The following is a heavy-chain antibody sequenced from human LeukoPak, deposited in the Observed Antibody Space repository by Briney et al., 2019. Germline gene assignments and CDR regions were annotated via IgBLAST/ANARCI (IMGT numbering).Heavy chain of an antibody. CDR2: ISGSGGST. J-gene: IGHJ6*03. Sequence: GGSLRLSCAASGFTFSSYGMSWVRQAPGKGLEWVSAISGSGGSTYYADSVKGRFTISRDNSKNTLYLQMNSLRAEDTAVYYCAAQLLWFGELAYYYYYMDVWGKGTTVTISS. CDR3: AAQLLWFGELAYYYYYMDV. CDR1: GFTFSSYG. D-gene: IGHD3-10*01. V-gene: IGHV3-23*01.